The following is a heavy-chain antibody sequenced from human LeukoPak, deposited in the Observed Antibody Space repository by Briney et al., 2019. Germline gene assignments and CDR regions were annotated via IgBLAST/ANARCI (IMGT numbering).Heavy chain of an antibody. V-gene: IGHV3-21*01. J-gene: IGHJ3*02. CDR3: ARASGSYQDAFDI. CDR1: GFTFSTYS. CDR2: ISYTSGYI. Sequence: GGSLRLSCAASGFTFSTYSMNWVRQAPGKALEWVSSISYTSGYIYYADSVKGRFTISRDNAKNSLFLQMNSLRAEDAAVYYCARASGSYQDAFDIWGQGTMVTVSS. D-gene: IGHD1-26*01.